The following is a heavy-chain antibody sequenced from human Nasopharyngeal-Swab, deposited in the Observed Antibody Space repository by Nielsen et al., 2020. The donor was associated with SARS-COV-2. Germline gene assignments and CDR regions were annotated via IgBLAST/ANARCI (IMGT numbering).Heavy chain of an antibody. Sequence: SETLSLTCTVSGGSISSSSYYWGWIRQPPGKGLEWIGSIYYSGSTYYNPSLKSRVTISVDTSKNQFSLKLSSVTAADTAVYYCARHSLQVAAATYPGFDYWGQGTLVTVSS. D-gene: IGHD6-13*01. J-gene: IGHJ4*02. CDR3: ARHSLQVAAATYPGFDY. CDR2: IYYSGST. CDR1: GGSISSSSYY. V-gene: IGHV4-39*01.